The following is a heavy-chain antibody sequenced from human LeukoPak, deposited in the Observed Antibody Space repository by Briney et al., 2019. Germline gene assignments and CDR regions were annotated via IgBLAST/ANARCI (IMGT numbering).Heavy chain of an antibody. D-gene: IGHD3-10*01. CDR1: GGSFSGYY. CDR2: INHSGST. CDR3: ARGYYGSGKPRNYYYYYGMDV. Sequence: SETLSLTCAVYGGSFSGYYWSWLRQPPGKGLEWIGEINHSGSTNYNPSLKSRVTISVDTSKNQFSLKLSSVTAADTAVYYCARGYYGSGKPRNYYYYYGMDVWGKGTTVTVSS. J-gene: IGHJ6*04. V-gene: IGHV4-34*01.